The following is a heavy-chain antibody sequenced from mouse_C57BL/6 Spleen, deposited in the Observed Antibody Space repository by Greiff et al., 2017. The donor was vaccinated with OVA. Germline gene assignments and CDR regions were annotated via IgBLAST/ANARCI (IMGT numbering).Heavy chain of an antibody. CDR3: SSDPGSSYWYFDV. CDR2: ISDGGSYT. CDR1: GFTFSSYA. V-gene: IGHV5-4*03. J-gene: IGHJ1*03. D-gene: IGHD1-1*01. Sequence: EVKLVESGGGLVKPGGSLKLSCAASGFTFSSYAMPWVRQTPEKRLEWVATISDGGSYTYYPDNVKGRFTISRDNAKNNLYLQMSHLKSEDTALYDCSSDPGSSYWYFDVWGTGTTVTVSS.